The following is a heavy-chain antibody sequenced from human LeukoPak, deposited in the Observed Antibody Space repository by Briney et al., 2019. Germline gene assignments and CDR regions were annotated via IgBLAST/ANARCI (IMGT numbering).Heavy chain of an antibody. CDR1: GGSISSSSYY. J-gene: IGHJ4*02. CDR2: IYYSGST. V-gene: IGHV4-39*07. Sequence: PSETLSLTCTVSGGSISSSSYYWGWIRQPPGKGLEWIGSIYYSGSTYYNPSLKSRVTISVDTSKNQFSLKLSSVTAADTAVYYCARDDGGLATEHTMVRGVIDYWGQGTLVTVSS. D-gene: IGHD3-10*01. CDR3: ARDDGGLATEHTMVRGVIDY.